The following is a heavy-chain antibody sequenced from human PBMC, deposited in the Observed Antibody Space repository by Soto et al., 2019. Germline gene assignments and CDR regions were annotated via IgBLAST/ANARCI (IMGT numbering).Heavy chain of an antibody. CDR2: ISTNGGST. CDR3: VKGEYYYDSSGYYPFDY. CDR1: GFTFSSYG. D-gene: IGHD3-22*01. Sequence: GGSLRLSCAASGFTFSSYGMHWVRQAPGKGLEYVSSISTNGGSTHYADSVKGRFTISRDNSKNTQYLQMSSLRADDTAVYYCVKGEYYYDSSGYYPFDYWGQGTLVTVPQ. J-gene: IGHJ4*02. V-gene: IGHV3-64D*06.